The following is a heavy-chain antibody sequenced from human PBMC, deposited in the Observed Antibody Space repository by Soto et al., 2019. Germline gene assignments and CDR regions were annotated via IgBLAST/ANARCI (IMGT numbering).Heavy chain of an antibody. V-gene: IGHV3-30*18. CDR3: AKDPFYGSGSPFDY. Sequence: PGGSLRLSCAASGFTFSSYGMHWVRQAPGKGLEWVAVISYDGSNKYYADSVKGRFTISRDNSKNTLYLQMNSLRAEDTAVYYCAKDPFYGSGSPFDYWGQGTLVTVS. D-gene: IGHD3-10*01. CDR2: ISYDGSNK. J-gene: IGHJ4*02. CDR1: GFTFSSYG.